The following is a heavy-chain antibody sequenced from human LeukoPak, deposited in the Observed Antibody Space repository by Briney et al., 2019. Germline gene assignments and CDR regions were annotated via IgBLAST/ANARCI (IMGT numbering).Heavy chain of an antibody. V-gene: IGHV4-30-4*01. CDR1: DGTINSTAHY. D-gene: IGHD3-3*01. CDR3: ARAPRFLAYFDY. CDR2: ISHSGNT. J-gene: IGHJ4*02. Sequence: SETLSLTCTVSDGTINSTAHYWSWVRQPPGKGLEWIGYISHSGNTYYNPSLKSGVTISLDTSKNQFSLKLTSMTAADRAVYYCARAPRFLAYFDYWGQGTLVTVSS.